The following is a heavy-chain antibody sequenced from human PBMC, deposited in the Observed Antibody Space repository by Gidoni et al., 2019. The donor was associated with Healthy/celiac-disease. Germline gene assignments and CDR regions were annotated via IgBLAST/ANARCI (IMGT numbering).Heavy chain of an antibody. D-gene: IGHD3-3*01. CDR3: ARTKSITIFGVVSPHYYYGMDV. CDR1: GVSLISGCYS. Sequence: QVQLQESGPGLVKPSQTLSLTCTVSGVSLISGCYSWSCIRQHPGKGLEWIGYIYYSGSTYYHPSLKSRVTISVDTSKNQFYLKLSSVTAADTAVYYCARTKSITIFGVVSPHYYYGMDVWGQGTTVTVSS. J-gene: IGHJ6*02. CDR2: IYYSGST. V-gene: IGHV4-31*03.